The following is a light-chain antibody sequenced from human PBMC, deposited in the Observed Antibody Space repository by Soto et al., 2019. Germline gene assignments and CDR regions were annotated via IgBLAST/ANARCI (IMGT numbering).Light chain of an antibody. CDR1: SSDVGSYNL. CDR3: CSYAGSSTFV. J-gene: IGLJ1*01. V-gene: IGLV2-23*01. CDR2: EGS. Sequence: ALTXPASVSGSPGQSITISCTGTSSDVGSYNLVSWYQQHPGKAPKLMIYEGSKRPSGVSNRFSGSKSGNTASLTISGLQAEDEADYYCCSYAGSSTFVFGTGTKVTVL.